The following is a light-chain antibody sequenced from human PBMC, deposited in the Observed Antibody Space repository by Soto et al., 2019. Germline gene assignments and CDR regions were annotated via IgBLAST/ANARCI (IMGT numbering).Light chain of an antibody. CDR1: SSDVGGYDY. CDR3: SSYTTSNTHVV. J-gene: IGLJ2*01. Sequence: QSVLTQPASVSGSPGQSVTISCTGTSSDVGGYDYVSWHQQHPGKAPKLMIFDVSNRPSGVSNRFSGSKSGNAASLTISGLQAEDEADYYCSSYTTSNTHVVFGGGTQLTVL. CDR2: DVS. V-gene: IGLV2-14*03.